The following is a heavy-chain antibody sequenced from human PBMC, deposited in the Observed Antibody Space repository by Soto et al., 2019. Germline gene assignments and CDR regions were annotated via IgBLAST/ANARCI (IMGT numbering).Heavy chain of an antibody. Sequence: GASVKVSCKASGYTFTSYAMHWVRQAPGQRLEWKGRINAGNGNTKYSQKFQGRVTITRDTSASTAYMELSSLRSEDTVVYYCARGFNNWNDGYAFDIWGQGTMVTVSS. J-gene: IGHJ3*02. V-gene: IGHV1-3*01. CDR1: GYTFTSYA. CDR3: ARGFNNWNDGYAFDI. CDR2: INAGNGNT. D-gene: IGHD1-20*01.